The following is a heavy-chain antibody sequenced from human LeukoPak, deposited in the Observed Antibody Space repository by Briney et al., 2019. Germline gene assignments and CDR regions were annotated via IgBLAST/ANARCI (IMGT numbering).Heavy chain of an antibody. CDR1: GDSISGSTYY. D-gene: IGHD6-19*01. V-gene: IGHV4-39*01. Sequence: PSETLSLTCTVSGDSISGSTYYWGWIRQPPGKGLEWIGTVYYSGTTYYNPSLRRRVTISVDTSQNQFSLNLRSVTAADTSVYYCAGRQAVTGKYFDYWGQGTLVTVSS. CDR3: AGRQAVTGKYFDY. J-gene: IGHJ4*02. CDR2: VYYSGTT.